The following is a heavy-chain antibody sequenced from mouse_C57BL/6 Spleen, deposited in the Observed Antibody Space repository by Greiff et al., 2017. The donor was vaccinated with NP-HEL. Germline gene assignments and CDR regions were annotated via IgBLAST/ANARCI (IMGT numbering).Heavy chain of an antibody. CDR2: ISSGGSYT. CDR1: GFTFSSYG. V-gene: IGHV5-6*01. Sequence: EVQLVESGGDLVKPGGSLKLSCAASGFTFSSYGMSWVRQTPDKRLEWVATISSGGSYTYYPDSVKGRFTISRDNAKNTLYLQMSSLKSEDTAMYYCARRIITTVVEDAMDYWGQGTSVTVSS. J-gene: IGHJ4*01. D-gene: IGHD1-1*01. CDR3: ARRIITTVVEDAMDY.